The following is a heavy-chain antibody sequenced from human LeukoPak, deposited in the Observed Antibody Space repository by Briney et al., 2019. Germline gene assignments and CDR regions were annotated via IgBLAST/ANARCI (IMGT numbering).Heavy chain of an antibody. D-gene: IGHD3-9*01. J-gene: IGHJ5*02. CDR2: ISSSGSTI. V-gene: IGHV3-11*04. CDR3: ARDRSTYYDILTGIKDAKYGWFDP. CDR1: GFTFSDYY. Sequence: PGGSLRLSCAASGFTFSDYYMSWIRQAPGKGLEWVSYISSSGSTIYYADSVKGRFTISRDNAKNSLYLQMNSLRAEDTAVYYCARDRSTYYDILTGIKDAKYGWFDPWGQGTLVTVSS.